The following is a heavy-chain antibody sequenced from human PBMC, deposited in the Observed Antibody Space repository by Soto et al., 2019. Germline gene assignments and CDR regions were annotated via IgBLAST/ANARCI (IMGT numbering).Heavy chain of an antibody. Sequence: GGSLRLSCAASGFRFSDYSMNWVRQAPGRGLEWVSYISSSSFTIHYADSVEGRFAISRDNAKNSLYLQMNSLRAEDTAVYYWARDYNDFWSCYFDYWGQGTLVTVSS. CDR1: GFRFSDYS. V-gene: IGHV3-48*01. D-gene: IGHD3-3*01. CDR3: ARDYNDFWSCYFDY. CDR2: ISSSSFTI. J-gene: IGHJ4*02.